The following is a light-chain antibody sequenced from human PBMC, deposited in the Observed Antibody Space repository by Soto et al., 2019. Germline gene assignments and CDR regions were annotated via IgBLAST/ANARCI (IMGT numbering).Light chain of an antibody. Sequence: YELTKSPSVSVAPGKTARITCGGNNIGSKSVHWYQQKPGQAPVLVIYYDSDRPSGIPERFSGSNSGNTASLTISRVEAGDEADYYCQVWDSTSDHYVFGTGTKVTVL. CDR3: QVWDSTSDHYV. J-gene: IGLJ1*01. V-gene: IGLV3-21*04. CDR2: YDS. CDR1: NIGSKS.